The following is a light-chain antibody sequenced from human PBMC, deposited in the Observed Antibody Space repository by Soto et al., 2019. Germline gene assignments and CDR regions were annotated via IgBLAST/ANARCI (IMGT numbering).Light chain of an antibody. CDR1: QGVGSS. Sequence: EMVLTQSPATLSFSPGERASLSCRASQGVGSSVAWYHPKPGQAPKLLIDDVSNRATGIPARFSGSGSGTDFTLTISSLDPEDFAVYYCQDRRVWDPLTFGGGTKVEI. CDR3: QDRRVWDPLT. V-gene: IGKV3D-11*01. CDR2: DVS. J-gene: IGKJ4*01.